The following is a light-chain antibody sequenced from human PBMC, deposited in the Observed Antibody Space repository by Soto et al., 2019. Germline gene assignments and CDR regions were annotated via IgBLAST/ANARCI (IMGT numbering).Light chain of an antibody. J-gene: IGKJ3*01. CDR1: QGISSY. CDR2: AAS. Sequence: DIQLTQSPSFLSASVGDRVTITCRASQGISSYLAWYQQKPGKAPKLLIYAASTLQSGVPSRFSGSGSWTEFTLTISSLQPEDFATYYCQQLNSYPTFGPGTRVDV. V-gene: IGKV1-9*01. CDR3: QQLNSYPT.